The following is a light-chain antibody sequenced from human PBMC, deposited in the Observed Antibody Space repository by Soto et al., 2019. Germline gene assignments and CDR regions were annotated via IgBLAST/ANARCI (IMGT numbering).Light chain of an antibody. CDR3: QQYDRYRT. J-gene: IGKJ1*01. V-gene: IGKV1-5*01. CDR2: DVS. Sequence: HTTQCPSTVSASGGDRVTITFRPSQNVSTWLAWYQQKSGKAPKLLIYDVSNLESGVPSRFSGSGSGTEFSLTIRGLQPDDLATYYCQQYDRYRTFGQGTKVEIK. CDR1: QNVSTW.